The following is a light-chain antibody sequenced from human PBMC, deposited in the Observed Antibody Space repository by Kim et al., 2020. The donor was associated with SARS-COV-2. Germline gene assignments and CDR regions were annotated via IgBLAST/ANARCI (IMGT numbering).Light chain of an antibody. CDR2: RDS. CDR3: QVWDSSTVV. CDR1: NIGSKN. V-gene: IGLV3-9*01. J-gene: IGLJ2*01. Sequence: VALGQTARITCGGNNIGSKNVHWYQQKPGQDPVLVIYRDSTRPSGIPERFSGSNSGNTATLTISRAQAGDEADYYCQVWDSSTVVFGGGTQLTVL.